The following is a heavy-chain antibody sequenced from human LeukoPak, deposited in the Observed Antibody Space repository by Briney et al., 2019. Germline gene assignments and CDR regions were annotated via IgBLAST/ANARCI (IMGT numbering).Heavy chain of an antibody. J-gene: IGHJ5*02. Sequence: GGSLRLSCAASGFTFSDYYMSWIRQAPGKGLEWVSYISSSGSTIYYADSVKGRFTISRDNSKNTLYLQMNSLRAEDTAVYYCAKDLDTWSGYPNWFDPWGQGTLVTVSS. CDR3: AKDLDTWSGYPNWFDP. V-gene: IGHV3-11*01. D-gene: IGHD3-3*01. CDR1: GFTFSDYY. CDR2: ISSSGSTI.